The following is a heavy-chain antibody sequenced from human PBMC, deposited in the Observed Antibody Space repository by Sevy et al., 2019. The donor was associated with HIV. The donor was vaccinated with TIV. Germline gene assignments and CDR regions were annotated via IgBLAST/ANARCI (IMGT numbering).Heavy chain of an antibody. D-gene: IGHD5-12*01. V-gene: IGHV3-74*01. CDR1: GFTFSSFW. CDR2: INTDGSST. Sequence: GGSLRLSCAASGFTFSSFWMHWVRQAPGKGLVWVSRINTDGSSTTYADSVKGRFTISRDNAKNTLYLQMNSLRAEDTAVYYCARGGGGYNLDYWGQGTLVTVSS. CDR3: ARGGGGYNLDY. J-gene: IGHJ4*02.